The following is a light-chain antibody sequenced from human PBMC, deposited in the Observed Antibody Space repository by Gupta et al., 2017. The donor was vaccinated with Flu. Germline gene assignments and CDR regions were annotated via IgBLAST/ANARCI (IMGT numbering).Light chain of an antibody. CDR2: DVT. CDR1: SSDVGSYNL. CDR3: CSYAGSSSHV. Sequence: QSALPQPASVSGSLGQSITISCTGTSSDVGSYNLVSWYQHYPGRAPRLVIYDVTERPAGVANHFSGSKSGNTASLTISGLQREDEADYYCCSYAGSSSHVFGSGTKVTVL. J-gene: IGLJ1*01. V-gene: IGLV2-23*02.